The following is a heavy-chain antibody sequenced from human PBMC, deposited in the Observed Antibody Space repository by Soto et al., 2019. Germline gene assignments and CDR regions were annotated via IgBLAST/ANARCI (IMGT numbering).Heavy chain of an antibody. D-gene: IGHD3-16*01. CDR1: GFNFSSYA. J-gene: IGHJ4*02. CDR2: ISGSAGST. V-gene: IGHV3-23*01. CDR3: TKDLWPYLPAGGEFDS. Sequence: GGSLRLSCAASGFNFSSYAMSWVRQNPGKGLEWVSAISGSAGSTYYADSVKGRFTISRDNSKNTLYLQMNSLRAEDTAVFYCTKDLWPYLPAGGEFDSWGQGTLVTVSS.